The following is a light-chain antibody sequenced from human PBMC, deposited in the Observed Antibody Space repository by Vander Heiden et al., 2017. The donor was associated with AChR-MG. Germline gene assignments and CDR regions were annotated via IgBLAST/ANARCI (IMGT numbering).Light chain of an antibody. Sequence: DIVMTQSPLSLPVTPGEPASISCRSSQSLLHSNGHNYLDWYLQKPGQSPQLLIYLGSSRASGVPDRFTGSGSGTDFTLKISRVEAEDVGLYYWMQALQTPFTFGPGTKVDIK. CDR1: QSLLHSNGHNY. CDR3: MQALQTPFT. CDR2: LGS. V-gene: IGKV2-28*01. J-gene: IGKJ3*01.